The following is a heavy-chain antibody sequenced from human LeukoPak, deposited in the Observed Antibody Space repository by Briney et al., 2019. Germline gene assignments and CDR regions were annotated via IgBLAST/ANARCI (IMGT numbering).Heavy chain of an antibody. CDR1: GGSIRSYY. V-gene: IGHV4-59*01. CDR2: IYYNGNT. CDR3: ARVYYSSSYDYWYFDL. J-gene: IGHJ2*01. D-gene: IGHD6-13*01. Sequence: PSETRSLTCTVSGGSIRSYYWSWVRQPPGKELEWIGYIYYNGNTNYNPSLKSRVTISVDTSKNQFSLKLSSVTAADTAVYYCARVYYSSSYDYWYFDLWGRGTLVTVSS.